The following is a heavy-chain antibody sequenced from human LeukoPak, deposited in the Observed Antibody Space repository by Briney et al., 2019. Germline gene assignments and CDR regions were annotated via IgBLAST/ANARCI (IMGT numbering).Heavy chain of an antibody. CDR2: INHSGST. D-gene: IGHD4-11*01. Sequence: PSETLSLTCAVYGGSFSGYYWSWIRQPPGKGLEWIGEINHSGSTNYNPSLKSRVTISVDTSKNQFSLKLSSVTAADTAVYYCARGGKLQWYYYYMDVWGKGTTVTVSS. V-gene: IGHV4-34*01. CDR1: GGSFSGYY. CDR3: ARGGKLQWYYYYMDV. J-gene: IGHJ6*03.